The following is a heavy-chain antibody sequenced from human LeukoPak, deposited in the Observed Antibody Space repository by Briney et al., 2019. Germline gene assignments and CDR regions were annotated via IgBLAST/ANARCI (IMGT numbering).Heavy chain of an antibody. CDR2: ISSSSSYI. CDR3: ARGPKGAGYSGSSSIDY. Sequence: KPGGSLRLSCAASGFTFSSYSLNWVRQAPGKGLEWVSSISSSSSYIYYADSVKGRFTISRDNAKNSLYPQMNSLRAEDTAVYYCARGPKGAGYSGSSSIDYWGQGTLVTVSS. V-gene: IGHV3-21*01. J-gene: IGHJ4*02. CDR1: GFTFSSYS. D-gene: IGHD1-26*01.